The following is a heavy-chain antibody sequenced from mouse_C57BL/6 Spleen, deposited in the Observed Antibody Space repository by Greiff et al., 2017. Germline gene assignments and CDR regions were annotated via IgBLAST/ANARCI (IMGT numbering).Heavy chain of an antibody. D-gene: IGHD1-1*01. J-gene: IGHJ1*03. CDR1: VYTFTDYY. V-gene: IGHV1-26*01. CDR2: INPNNGGT. CDR3: AGIYTTVPNYWYFDV. Sequence: VQLQQSGPELVKPGASVKISCKASVYTFTDYYMNWVKQSHGKSLEWIGDINPNNGGTSYNQKFKGKATLTVDKSSSTAYMELRSLTSEDSAVYYCAGIYTTVPNYWYFDVWGTGTTVTVSS.